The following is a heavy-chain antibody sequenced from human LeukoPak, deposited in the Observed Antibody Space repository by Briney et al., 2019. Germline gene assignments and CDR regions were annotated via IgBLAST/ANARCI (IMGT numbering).Heavy chain of an antibody. Sequence: SETLSLTCAVYGGSFSGYYWSWIRQPPGKGLEWIGEINHSGSTNYNPSLKSRVTISVDTSKNQFSLKLSSVTAADTAVYYCARADFWSGYWSGYYYMDVWGKGTTVTVSS. CDR3: ARADFWSGYWSGYYYMDV. CDR1: GGSFSGYY. CDR2: INHSGST. V-gene: IGHV4-34*01. D-gene: IGHD3-3*01. J-gene: IGHJ6*03.